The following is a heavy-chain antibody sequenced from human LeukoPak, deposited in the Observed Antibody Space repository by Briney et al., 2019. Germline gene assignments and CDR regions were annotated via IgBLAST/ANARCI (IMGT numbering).Heavy chain of an antibody. CDR3: GREESFAFDV. Sequence: GGSLRLSCVGSGFIFSSYDMGWVRQAPGKGLEWVSSIRRAGDRTYYEDSVKGRFTISRDNSKNTMYLQMNSVRAEDTAVYYCGREESFAFDVWGQGKMVTVSS. J-gene: IGHJ3*01. CDR1: GFIFSSYD. CDR2: IRRAGDRT. V-gene: IGHV3-23*01.